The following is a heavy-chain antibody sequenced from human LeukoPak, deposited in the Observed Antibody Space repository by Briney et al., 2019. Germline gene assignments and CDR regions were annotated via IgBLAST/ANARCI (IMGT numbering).Heavy chain of an antibody. Sequence: PGRSLRLSCAASGFTFSSYGMHWVRQAPGKGPEWVAVIWYDGSNKYYADSVKGRFTISRDNSKNTLYLQMNSLRAEDTAVYYCARDAYCSSTSCWFLDYWGQGTLVTVSS. D-gene: IGHD2-2*01. CDR2: IWYDGSNK. CDR3: ARDAYCSSTSCWFLDY. V-gene: IGHV3-33*01. CDR1: GFTFSSYG. J-gene: IGHJ4*02.